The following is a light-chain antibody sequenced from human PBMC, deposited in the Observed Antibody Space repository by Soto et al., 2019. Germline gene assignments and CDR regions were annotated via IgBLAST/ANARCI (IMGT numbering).Light chain of an antibody. CDR2: ATS. J-gene: IGKJ3*01. CDR1: QSVDSNY. Sequence: EIVLTQSPGTLSLSPGERATLSCSSIQSVDSNYLAWYQQKPGQAPRLLIYATSNRATGIPDRFSGSGSGTDFTLTISRLEPEDFAVYYCQQYGSSPGFTFGPGTKVDIK. CDR3: QQYGSSPGFT. V-gene: IGKV3-20*01.